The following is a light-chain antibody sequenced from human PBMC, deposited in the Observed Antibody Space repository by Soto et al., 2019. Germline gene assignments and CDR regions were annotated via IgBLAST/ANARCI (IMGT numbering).Light chain of an antibody. V-gene: IGKV3-15*01. Sequence: EIVMTQSPAPLSVSLGERVTLSCRASPSVSSNLAWYQQKPGRAPRLLIYGASTRATAVPARFSGSGSGTEFTLTISSLQSEDFAVYYCQQYNNWPLTFGGGTKVEIK. CDR1: PSVSSN. CDR3: QQYNNWPLT. CDR2: GAS. J-gene: IGKJ4*01.